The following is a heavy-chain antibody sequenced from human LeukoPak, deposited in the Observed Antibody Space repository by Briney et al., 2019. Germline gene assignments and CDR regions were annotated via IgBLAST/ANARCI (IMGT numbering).Heavy chain of an antibody. CDR2: ISGSGTNT. CDR1: GFTFNSYA. J-gene: IGHJ4*02. D-gene: IGHD2-15*01. V-gene: IGHV3-23*01. CDR3: GKGGLPDIVVVIAAPPAY. Sequence: GGSLRLSCAASGFTFNSYAMGWVRQAPGQGLEWVSSISGSGTNTYYAASVKGRFTISRDNSKNTLYLQMSSLRAEDTAIYYCGKGGLPDIVVVIAAPPAYWGQGTLVTVSS.